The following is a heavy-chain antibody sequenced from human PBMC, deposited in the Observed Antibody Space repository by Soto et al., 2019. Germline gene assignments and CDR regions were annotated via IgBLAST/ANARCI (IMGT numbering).Heavy chain of an antibody. CDR1: GFTFSSYA. V-gene: IGHV3-23*01. D-gene: IGHD3-3*01. CDR2: ISGSGGST. CDR3: AKDHPSYDFWSGYLDFGGLAPYYYYGMDV. J-gene: IGHJ6*02. Sequence: HPGGSLRLSCAASGFTFSSYAMSWVRQAPGKGLEWVSDISGSGGSTYYADSVKGRFTISRDNSKNTLYLQMNSLRAEDTAVYYCAKDHPSYDFWSGYLDFGGLAPYYYYGMDVWGQGTTVTVSS.